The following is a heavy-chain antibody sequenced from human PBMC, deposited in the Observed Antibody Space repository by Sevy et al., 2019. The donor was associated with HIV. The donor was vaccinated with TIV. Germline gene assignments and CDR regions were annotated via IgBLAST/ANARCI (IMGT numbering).Heavy chain of an antibody. CDR1: GFTFSSYS. CDR3: ARGIAVAGIRWFDP. CDR2: ISSSSSYI. J-gene: IGHJ5*02. Sequence: GGSLRLSCAASGFTFSSYSMNWVRQAPGKGLEWVSSISSSSSYIYYADSVKGRFTISRDNAKNSLYLQMNSLRAEDTAVHYCARGIAVAGIRWFDPWGQGTLVTVSS. V-gene: IGHV3-21*01. D-gene: IGHD6-19*01.